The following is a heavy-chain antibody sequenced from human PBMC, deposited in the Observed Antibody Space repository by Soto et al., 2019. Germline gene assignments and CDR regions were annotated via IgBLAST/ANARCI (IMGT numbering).Heavy chain of an antibody. Sequence: QVQLVQSGAEVKQPGASVSVSCKASGYSFTSYSMHWVRQAPGQRLEWMGGINAANGQRKYSQNFQGRVTVTTDTSASTAYMAVSGLRSEDTAVYYCARYSADAFDIWGQGTMVTVSS. V-gene: IGHV1-3*01. D-gene: IGHD2-21*01. J-gene: IGHJ3*02. CDR1: GYSFTSYS. CDR3: ARYSADAFDI. CDR2: INAANGQR.